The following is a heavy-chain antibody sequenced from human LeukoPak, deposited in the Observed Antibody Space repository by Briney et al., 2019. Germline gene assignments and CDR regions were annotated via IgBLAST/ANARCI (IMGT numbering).Heavy chain of an antibody. J-gene: IGHJ5*02. V-gene: IGHV4-39*01. Sequence: SETLSLTCTVSGGSISSGGYYWSWIRQHPGKGLEWIGYIYYSGSTYYNPSLKSRVTISVDTSKNQFSLKLSSVTAADTAVYYCARQRGDSSGYTQAWGQGTLVTVSS. CDR1: GGSISSGGYY. CDR2: IYYSGST. D-gene: IGHD3-22*01. CDR3: ARQRGDSSGYTQA.